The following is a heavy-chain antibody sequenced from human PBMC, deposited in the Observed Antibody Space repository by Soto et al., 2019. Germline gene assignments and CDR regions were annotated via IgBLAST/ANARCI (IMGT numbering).Heavy chain of an antibody. V-gene: IGHV4-39*01. CDR2: IYYSGST. D-gene: IGHD3-22*01. Sequence: TSETLSLTCTVSGGSIAGSSDYWGWIRQPPGKGLEWIGNIYYSGSTYYNPSLKSRVTISVDTSKNQFSLKLSSVTAADTAVYYCMLGSGWKDFDYWGQGTLVTVSS. CDR1: GGSIAGSSDY. J-gene: IGHJ4*02. CDR3: MLGSGWKDFDY.